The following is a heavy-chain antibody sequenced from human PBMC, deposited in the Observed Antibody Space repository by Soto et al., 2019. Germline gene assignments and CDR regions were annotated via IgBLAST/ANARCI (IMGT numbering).Heavy chain of an antibody. J-gene: IGHJ2*01. D-gene: IGHD4-17*01. Sequence: QVQLVQSGAEVKKPGASVKVSCKASGYTFTSYGISWVRQAPGQGLEWMGWISAYNGNTNYAQKLQGRVTMTTDTSTSTAYMELRSLRSDDTAVYYCARQGTVDDYGGNPYLYFDLWGRGTLVTVSS. CDR1: GYTFTSYG. V-gene: IGHV1-18*01. CDR2: ISAYNGNT. CDR3: ARQGTVDDYGGNPYLYFDL.